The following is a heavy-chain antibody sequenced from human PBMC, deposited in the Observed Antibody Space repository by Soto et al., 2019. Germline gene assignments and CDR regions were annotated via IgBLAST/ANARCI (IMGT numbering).Heavy chain of an antibody. Sequence: PGWPLRLCCAASGFTLSRYSMYCVRQAQGKGLEWVSSISSSSSYIYYADTVKGRFTISRDNAKNSLYLQMNSLRAEDTAVYYFSCPGPARIEIYVLAQRAAVTVS. CDR1: GFTLSRYS. CDR2: ISSSSSYI. J-gene: IGHJ6*02. CDR3: SCPGPARIEIYV. V-gene: IGHV3-21*01.